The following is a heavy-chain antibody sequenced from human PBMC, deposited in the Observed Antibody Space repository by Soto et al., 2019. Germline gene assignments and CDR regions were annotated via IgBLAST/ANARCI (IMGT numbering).Heavy chain of an antibody. CDR1: GYTLTELS. V-gene: IGHV1-24*01. CDR2: FDPEDGET. CDR3: ATAVGTYYYDSSEFDY. Sequence: ASVKVSCKVSGYTLTELSMHWVRQAPGKGLEWMGGFDPEDGETIYAQKFQGGVTMTEDTSTDTAYMEPSSLRSEDTAVYYCATAVGTYYYDSSEFDYWGQGTLVTVSS. D-gene: IGHD3-22*01. J-gene: IGHJ4*02.